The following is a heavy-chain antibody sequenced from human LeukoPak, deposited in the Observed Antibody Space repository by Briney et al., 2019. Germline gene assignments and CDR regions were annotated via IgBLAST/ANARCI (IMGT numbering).Heavy chain of an antibody. Sequence: PETLSLTCTVSGGSISSYYWSWIRQPAGKGLEWIGRIYTSGSTNYNPSLKSRVTMSVDTSKNQFSLKLSSVTAADTAVYYCARDRTAYQLNWFDPWGQGTLVTVSS. J-gene: IGHJ5*02. CDR3: ARDRTAYQLNWFDP. CDR2: IYTSGST. D-gene: IGHD1-1*01. CDR1: GGSISSYY. V-gene: IGHV4-4*07.